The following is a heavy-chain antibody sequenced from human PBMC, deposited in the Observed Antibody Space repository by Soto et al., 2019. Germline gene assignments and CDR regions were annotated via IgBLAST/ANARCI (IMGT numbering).Heavy chain of an antibody. J-gene: IGHJ6*02. CDR1: GFSLSTSGMC. Sequence: SGPTLGNPTQTLTLTCTFSGFSLSTSGMCVSWIRQPPGKALEWLARIDWDDDKYYSTSLKTRLTISKDTSKNQVVLTMTNMDPVDTATYYCARSTPQLNYYYGMDVWGQGTTVTVSS. D-gene: IGHD5-18*01. CDR3: ARSTPQLNYYYGMDV. CDR2: IDWDDDK. V-gene: IGHV2-70*11.